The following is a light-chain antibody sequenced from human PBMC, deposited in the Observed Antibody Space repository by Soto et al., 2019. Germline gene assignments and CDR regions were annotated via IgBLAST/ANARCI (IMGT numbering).Light chain of an antibody. V-gene: IGLV1-47*02. CDR1: SSNVGSNF. Sequence: QYVLTQPPSASGTAGQRVTISCSVSSSNVGSNFVYWYQQLPGTAPKLLIYSNNQRPSGVPDRFSGSKSGTSASLAISGLRSEDEADYYCAAWDDSLSGYVFGTGTKV. J-gene: IGLJ1*01. CDR2: SNN. CDR3: AAWDDSLSGYV.